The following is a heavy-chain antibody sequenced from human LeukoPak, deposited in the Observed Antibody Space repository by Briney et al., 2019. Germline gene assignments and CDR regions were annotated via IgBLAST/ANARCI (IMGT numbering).Heavy chain of an antibody. CDR1: GFTFSSYG. J-gene: IGHJ3*02. CDR2: ISYDGSNK. CDR3: AKDGSSETTTNAFDI. V-gene: IGHV3-30*18. Sequence: PGRSLRLSCAASGFTFSSYGMHWVRQAPGKGLEWVAVISYDGSNKYYADPVKGRFTISRDNSKNTLYLQMNSLRAEDTAVYYCAKDGSSETTTNAFDIWGQGTMVTVSS. D-gene: IGHD4-17*01.